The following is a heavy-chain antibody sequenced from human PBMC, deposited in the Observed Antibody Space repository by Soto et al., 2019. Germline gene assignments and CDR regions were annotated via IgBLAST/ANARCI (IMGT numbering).Heavy chain of an antibody. J-gene: IGHJ6*04. Sequence: PGGSLRLSCAASGFTFSSYGMHWVRQAPGKGLEWVAVIRDDGNNKYYADSVKGRFTISRDNSKNTLYLQMNSLRAEDTAVYYCAKDLLRYFDWASAFDVWGKGTTVTVSS. CDR1: GFTFSSYG. V-gene: IGHV3-33*06. CDR3: AKDLLRYFDWASAFDV. CDR2: IRDDGNNK. D-gene: IGHD3-9*01.